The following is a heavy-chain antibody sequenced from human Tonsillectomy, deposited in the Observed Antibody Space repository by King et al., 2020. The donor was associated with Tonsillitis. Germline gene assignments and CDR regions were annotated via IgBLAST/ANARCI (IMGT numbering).Heavy chain of an antibody. CDR3: ARGFGGYSFDF. V-gene: IGHV2-70*04. D-gene: IGHD4-11*01. J-gene: IGHJ4*02. CDR1: GFSLSTSGMR. CDR2: IDWDDDE. Sequence: VTLKESGPALVKPTQTLTLTCTFSGFSLSTSGMRVNWIRQPPGKALEWLARIDWDDDEFYSTLLKTRLTISKDTSKNQVVLTMTNMDPVDTATYFCARGFGGYSFDFWGQGTLVTVSS.